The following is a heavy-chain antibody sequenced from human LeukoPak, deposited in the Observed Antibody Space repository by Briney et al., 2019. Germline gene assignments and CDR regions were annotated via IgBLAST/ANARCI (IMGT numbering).Heavy chain of an antibody. V-gene: IGHV4-34*01. D-gene: IGHD1-1*01. Sequence: SETLSLTCAVYDGSFSGYYWSWIRQPPGKGLEWIGEINHSGSTNYNPSLKSRVTISLDTSKSQFSLKVRYVTAADTAVYFCARGRVSSSTWYSTYYYYFYMDVWGKGTTVTVSS. J-gene: IGHJ6*03. CDR1: DGSFSGYY. CDR3: ARGRVSSSTWYSTYYYYFYMDV. CDR2: INHSGST.